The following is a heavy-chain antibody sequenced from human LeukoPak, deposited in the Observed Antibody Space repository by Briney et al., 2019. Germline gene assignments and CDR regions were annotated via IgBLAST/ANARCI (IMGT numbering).Heavy chain of an antibody. Sequence: GGSLRLSCVASGFTFSSYSMTWVRQTPEKGLEWVAAISSSVGSTYYADSVKGRFTISRDNSKNTLYLQMNNLGADDTAVYYCAKNPNRSGWYQDSWGQGTLVIVSS. J-gene: IGHJ4*02. D-gene: IGHD6-19*01. V-gene: IGHV3-23*01. CDR1: GFTFSSYS. CDR3: AKNPNRSGWYQDS. CDR2: ISSSVGST.